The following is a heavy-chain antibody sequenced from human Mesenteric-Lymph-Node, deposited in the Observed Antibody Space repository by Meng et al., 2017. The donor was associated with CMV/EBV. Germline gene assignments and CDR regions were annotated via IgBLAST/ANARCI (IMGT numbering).Heavy chain of an antibody. Sequence: GESLKISCAASGITFSRDGMHWVRQAPGKGLKWVANIKQDGSEKYYVDSVKGRFTISRDNAKNSLYLQMNSLRAEDTAVYYCARAWGYSFGLNYYYYYGMDVWGQGTTVTVSS. J-gene: IGHJ6*02. V-gene: IGHV3-7*01. D-gene: IGHD3-22*01. CDR1: GITFSRDG. CDR3: ARAWGYSFGLNYYYYYGMDV. CDR2: IKQDGSEK.